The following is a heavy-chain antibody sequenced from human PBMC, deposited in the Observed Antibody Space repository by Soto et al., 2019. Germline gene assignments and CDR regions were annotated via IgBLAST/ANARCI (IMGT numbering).Heavy chain of an antibody. Sequence: SETLSLTCAVYGGSFSGYYWSWIRQPPGKGLEWIGEINHSGSTNYNPSLKSRVTISVDTSKNQFSLKLSSVTAADTAVYYCARLKAAAGRYYSYLAVGGKGTTVTVSS. D-gene: IGHD6-13*01. CDR3: ARLKAAAGRYYSYLAV. V-gene: IGHV4-34*01. CDR2: INHSGST. J-gene: IGHJ6*03. CDR1: GGSFSGYY.